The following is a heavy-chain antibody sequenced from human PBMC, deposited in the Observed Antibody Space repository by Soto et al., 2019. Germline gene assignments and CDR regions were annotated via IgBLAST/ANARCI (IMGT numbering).Heavy chain of an antibody. CDR3: AREWSAAGHFYGMDV. CDR1: GYTFTSYD. Sequence: ASVKVSCKTSGYTFTSYDINWVRQAPGQGLEWVGWMNTNSDDTRSAQKFRGRLTLTRDKSMRAVYMKLSNLRPDDTAVYYCAREWSAAGHFYGMDVWGQGTTVTV. CDR2: MNTNSDDT. J-gene: IGHJ6*02. D-gene: IGHD6-13*01. V-gene: IGHV1-8*01.